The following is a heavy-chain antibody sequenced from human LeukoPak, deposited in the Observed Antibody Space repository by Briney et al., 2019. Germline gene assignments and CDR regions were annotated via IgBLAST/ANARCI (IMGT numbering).Heavy chain of an antibody. CDR1: GGSISSSSYY. CDR3: AREGFSPVGFDF. D-gene: IGHD3-16*01. Sequence: SETLSLTCTVSGGSISSSSYYWGWIRQPPGKGLEWIGSFYYSGSTYYNPSLKSRVTKSVDTSKNQFSLRLSSVTAADTAVFYCAREGFSPVGFDFWGQGTLVTVSS. CDR2: FYYSGST. V-gene: IGHV4-39*07. J-gene: IGHJ4*02.